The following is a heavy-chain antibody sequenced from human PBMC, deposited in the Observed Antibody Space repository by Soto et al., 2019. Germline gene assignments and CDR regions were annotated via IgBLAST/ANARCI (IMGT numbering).Heavy chain of an antibody. J-gene: IGHJ4*02. CDR3: AKSLYYYDSSPLDH. D-gene: IGHD3-22*01. CDR2: TNSDGTDS. CDR1: GFDFEDYA. V-gene: IGHV3-43D*04. Sequence: GSLRLSCVAAGFDFEDYAMHWVRQVPGKGLEWVSLTNSDGTDSYCMDSVKGRFTISRDNAKSTLYLQMDRLRPEDTALYFCAKSLYYYDSSPLDHWGQGTLVTVSS.